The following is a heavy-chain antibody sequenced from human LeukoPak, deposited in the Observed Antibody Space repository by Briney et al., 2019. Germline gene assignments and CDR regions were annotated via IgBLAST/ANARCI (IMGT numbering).Heavy chain of an antibody. CDR2: MYYGGSP. V-gene: IGHV4-59*13. D-gene: IGHD1-26*01. CDR1: GGSISSFY. J-gene: IGHJ5*02. CDR3: VTGRYSYGWYDH. Sequence: SETLSLTCTVSGGSISSFYWSWIRQPPGKGLEWIGYMYYGGSPNYNPSLKSRVITSLDTSKNQSSLKLNSVTTADTAVYYCVTGRYSYGWYDHWGQGILVTVSS.